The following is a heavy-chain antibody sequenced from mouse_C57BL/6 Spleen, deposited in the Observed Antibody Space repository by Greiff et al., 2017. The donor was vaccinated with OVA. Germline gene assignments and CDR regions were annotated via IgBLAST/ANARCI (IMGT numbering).Heavy chain of an antibody. D-gene: IGHD2-4*01. Sequence: VQLQQPGAELVRPGSSVKLSCKASGYTFTSYWMDWVKQRPGQGLEWIGNIYPSDSETHYNQKFKDKATLTVDKSSSTAYMQLSSLTSEDSAVYYCARKDYDYDPWFAYWGQGTLVTVSA. V-gene: IGHV1-61*01. CDR3: ARKDYDYDPWFAY. CDR2: IYPSDSET. J-gene: IGHJ3*01. CDR1: GYTFTSYW.